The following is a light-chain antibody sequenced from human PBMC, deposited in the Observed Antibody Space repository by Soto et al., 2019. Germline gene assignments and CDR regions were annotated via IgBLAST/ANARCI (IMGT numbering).Light chain of an antibody. CDR3: QQYSSYSPRT. V-gene: IGKV1-5*01. Sequence: DIQMTQSPSTLSASVGDRVTITCRASQSISTWLAWFQQKPGKAPKLLIYDASSLGSGVPSRFSGFGSGTEFTLTIGCLQPDDFATYYCQQYSSYSPRTFGQGTKVEIK. CDR2: DAS. J-gene: IGKJ1*01. CDR1: QSISTW.